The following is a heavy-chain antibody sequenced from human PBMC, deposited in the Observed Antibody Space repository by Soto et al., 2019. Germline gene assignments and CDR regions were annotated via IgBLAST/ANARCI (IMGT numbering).Heavy chain of an antibody. Sequence: EVQLVESGGGLVKRGGSLRLSCAASGFTFSSYSMNWVRQAPGKGLEWVSSISSSSSYIYYADSVKGRFTISRDNAKNSLYLQMNSLRAEDTAVYYCARLSVFLGMDVWGQGTTVTVSS. CDR1: GFTFSSYS. CDR2: ISSSSSYI. V-gene: IGHV3-21*01. J-gene: IGHJ6*02. D-gene: IGHD1-26*01. CDR3: ARLSVFLGMDV.